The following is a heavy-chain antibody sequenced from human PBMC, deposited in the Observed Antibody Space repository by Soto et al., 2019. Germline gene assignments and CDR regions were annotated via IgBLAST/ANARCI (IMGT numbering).Heavy chain of an antibody. J-gene: IGHJ4*02. CDR1: GYTFTGYA. Sequence: QVQLVQSGAEEKKPGASVKVSCKASGYTFTGYAMHWVRQAPGQRLEWMGWINAGNGNTKYSQKFQGRVTITRDTSASTSYMGLSSLRSEDTAVYYCARAVAVAAGFDYWGQGTLVTVSS. V-gene: IGHV1-3*05. D-gene: IGHD6-19*01. CDR2: INAGNGNT. CDR3: ARAVAVAAGFDY.